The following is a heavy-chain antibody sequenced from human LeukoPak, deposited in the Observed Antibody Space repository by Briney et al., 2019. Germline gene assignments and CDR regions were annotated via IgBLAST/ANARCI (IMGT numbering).Heavy chain of an antibody. J-gene: IGHJ5*02. CDR2: IYPGDSDT. V-gene: IGHV5-51*01. CDR1: GYSFTSYW. CDR3: ARRITIFGVVNENWFDP. Sequence: GGSLQISCKGSGYSFTSYWIGWVRQMPGKGLEWMGIIYPGDSDTRYSPSFQGQVTISADKSISTAYLQWSSLKASDTAMYYCARRITIFGVVNENWFDPWGQGTLVTVSS. D-gene: IGHD3-3*01.